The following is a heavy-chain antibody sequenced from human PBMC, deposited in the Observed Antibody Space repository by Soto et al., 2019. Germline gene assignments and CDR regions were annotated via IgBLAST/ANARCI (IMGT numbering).Heavy chain of an antibody. CDR2: INPNDGDT. CDR1: GYTFSGYF. Sequence: ASVKVSCKASGYTFSGYFIHWLRQAPGQGLEWVGWINPNDGDTHYAPSFHGRVTLTRDTSISTAYMDLRSLRSDDTALYYCAPVGITGTACFHFWGQGTLVTVSS. J-gene: IGHJ4*02. CDR3: APVGITGTACFHF. V-gene: IGHV1-2*02. D-gene: IGHD1-7*01.